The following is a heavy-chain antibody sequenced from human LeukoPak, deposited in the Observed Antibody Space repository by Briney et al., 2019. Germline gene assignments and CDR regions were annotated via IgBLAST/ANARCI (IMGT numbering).Heavy chain of an antibody. D-gene: IGHD2-15*01. CDR2: IYYSGGT. J-gene: IGHJ4*02. CDR3: AREKSPDYCSGGSCYFDY. CDR1: GGSISSHY. Sequence: SETLSLTCTVSGGSISSHYWSWIRQPPGKGLVWIGYIYYSGGTNYNPSLKSRVTISVDTSKNQFSLKLSSVTAADTAVYYCAREKSPDYCSGGSCYFDYWGQGTLVTVSS. V-gene: IGHV4-59*11.